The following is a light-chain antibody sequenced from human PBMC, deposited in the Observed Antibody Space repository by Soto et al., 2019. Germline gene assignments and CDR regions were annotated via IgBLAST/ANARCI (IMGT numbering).Light chain of an antibody. Sequence: QSVLTQPPSASGSLGQSVTIPCPGTRRNVGAYDYVSWYQQHPGKAPNFVIYGVTGRPSGVPDRFSGSKSGNTASLTVSGLQSEDEADYYCSSYAGSSTWVFGGGTKVTVL. CDR1: RRNVGAYDY. CDR3: SSYAGSSTWV. J-gene: IGLJ3*02. V-gene: IGLV2-8*01. CDR2: GVT.